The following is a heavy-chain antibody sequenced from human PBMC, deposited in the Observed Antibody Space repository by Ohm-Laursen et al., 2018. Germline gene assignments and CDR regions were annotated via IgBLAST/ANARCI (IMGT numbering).Heavy chain of an antibody. V-gene: IGHV3-23*01. CDR3: AKDRQQLVRSSPGDY. CDR1: GFTFTTYG. CDR2: ISPIGAT. Sequence: SLRLSCTASGFTFTTYGMAWVRQAPGKGLEWVSAISPIGATYYADSVKGRFTISRDNSKNTLNLQMNSLRAEDTAVYYCAKDRQQLVRSSPGDYWGQGTLVTVSS. J-gene: IGHJ4*02. D-gene: IGHD6-13*01.